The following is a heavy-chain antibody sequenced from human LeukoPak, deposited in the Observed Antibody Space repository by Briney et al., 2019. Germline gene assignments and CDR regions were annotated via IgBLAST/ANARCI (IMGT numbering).Heavy chain of an antibody. J-gene: IGHJ4*02. CDR2: ISSSSTI. CDR1: GFTFSSYS. D-gene: IGHD4-17*01. V-gene: IGHV3-48*01. CDR3: ARDPTVTPFDY. Sequence: GGSLRLSCAASGFTFSSYSMNWVRQAPGKGLEWVSYISSSSTIYYADSVKGRFTISRDNAKNSLYLQMNSLRAEDTAVYYCARDPTVTPFDYWGQGTLVTVSS.